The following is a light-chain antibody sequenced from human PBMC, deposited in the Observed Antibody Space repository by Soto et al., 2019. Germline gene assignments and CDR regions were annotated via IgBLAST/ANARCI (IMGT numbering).Light chain of an antibody. J-gene: IGKJ4*01. CDR1: QSVSSY. Sequence: EIVLTQSPGTLSLSPGERATLSCRASQSVSSYYLAWYQRKPGQAPRLLMFRTSSRATGFPARFSGSGSGTEFNLTISSLQSEDFGVYYCQQYNNWPRATFGGGTKVGIK. CDR2: RTS. CDR3: QQYNNWPRAT. V-gene: IGKV3-15*01.